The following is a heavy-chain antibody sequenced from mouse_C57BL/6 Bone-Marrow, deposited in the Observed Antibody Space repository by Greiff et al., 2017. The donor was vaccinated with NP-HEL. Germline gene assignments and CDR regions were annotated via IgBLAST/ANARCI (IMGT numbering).Heavy chain of an antibody. J-gene: IGHJ4*01. V-gene: IGHV1-54*01. CDR3: PLGNAMDY. D-gene: IGHD2-10*02. CDR2: INPGSGGT. Sequence: QVQLQQSGAELVRPGTSVKVSCKASGYAFTNYLIEWVKQRPGQGLEWIGVINPGSGGTNYNEKFKGKGTLTADKSSSTAYMQLSSLTSEDSAVYQFPLGNAMDYWGQGTSVTVSS. CDR1: GYAFTNYL.